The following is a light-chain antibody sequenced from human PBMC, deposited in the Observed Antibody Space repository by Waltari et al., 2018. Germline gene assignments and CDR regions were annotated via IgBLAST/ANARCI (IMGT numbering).Light chain of an antibody. CDR2: EVR. CDR3: CSYAGNSSHVL. CDR1: NRDVGSYNF. J-gene: IGLJ2*01. Sequence: QSALTQPASVSESPGQSITISCTGTNRDVGSYNFVSWYQHHPGKAPKVIIYEVRKRPSGVSNRFSGPKSGNTASLTISGLQTEDEGDYYCCSYAGNSSHVLFGGGTKLTVL. V-gene: IGLV2-23*02.